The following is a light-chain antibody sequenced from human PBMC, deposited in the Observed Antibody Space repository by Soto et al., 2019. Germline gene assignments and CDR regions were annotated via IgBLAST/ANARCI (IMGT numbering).Light chain of an antibody. CDR1: SSDVGGYNY. V-gene: IGLV2-14*03. J-gene: IGLJ2*01. CDR3: SSYTSSNTPI. CDR2: DVS. Sequence: QSALTQPASVSGSPGQSITISCTGTSSDVGGYNYVSWYQQHPGKDPRLMIYDVSNRPSGVSNRFSGSKSGNTASLTISGLQAEDEADYYCSSYTSSNTPIFGGGTKLTVL.